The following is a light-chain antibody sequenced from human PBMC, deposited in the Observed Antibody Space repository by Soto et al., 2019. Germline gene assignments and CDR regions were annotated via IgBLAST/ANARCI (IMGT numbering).Light chain of an antibody. CDR2: EVS. Sequence: QSALTQPPSASGSPGQSVAIAGTGTSSDVGAYNYVSWYQQHPGKAPKLMIYEVSKRPSGVPDRFSGSKSGNTASLTVSGLQAEDEADYYCSSHAGSNTYVFGTGTKVTVL. J-gene: IGLJ1*01. CDR3: SSHAGSNTYV. V-gene: IGLV2-8*01. CDR1: SSDVGAYNY.